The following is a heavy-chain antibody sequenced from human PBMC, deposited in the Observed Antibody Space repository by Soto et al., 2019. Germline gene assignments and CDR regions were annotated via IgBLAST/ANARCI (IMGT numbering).Heavy chain of an antibody. V-gene: IGHV3-74*03. CDR3: ARGGLQHALDV. CDR2: VNNDGTDT. CDR1: GFTFSNYW. Sequence: EVQLVESGGGLVQHGGSLRLSCAASGFTFSNYWMYWVGQAPGKGLVWVSRVNNDGTDTTHADSVKGRFTISRDNAENTLYLQMNSLRAEDTAVYYCARGGLQHALDVWGQGSTVTVSS. J-gene: IGHJ6*02. D-gene: IGHD6-13*01.